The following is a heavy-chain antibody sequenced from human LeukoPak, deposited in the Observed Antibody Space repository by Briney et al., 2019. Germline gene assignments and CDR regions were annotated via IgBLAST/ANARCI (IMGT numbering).Heavy chain of an antibody. V-gene: IGHV4-39*01. CDR1: GGSIGSSSYY. CDR3: ARSLYCSGGSCYHRDFDY. J-gene: IGHJ4*02. D-gene: IGHD2-15*01. CDR2: IYYSGST. Sequence: SETLSLTCTVSGGSIGSSSYYWGWIRQPPGKGLEWIGSIYYSGSTYYNPSLKSRVTISVDTSKNQFSLKLSSVTAADTAVYYCARSLYCSGGSCYHRDFDYWGQGTLVTVSS.